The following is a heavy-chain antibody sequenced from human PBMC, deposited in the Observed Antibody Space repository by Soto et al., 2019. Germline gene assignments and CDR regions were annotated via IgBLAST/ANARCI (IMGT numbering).Heavy chain of an antibody. Sequence: GGSLRLSCAASGFTFSSYGMHWVRQAPGKGLEWVAVISYGGSNTCYADSVKGQFTISRDNSKNTLYLQMNSLRAEDTALYYCAGPGGTDAFEIWGQGTMVPVSS. V-gene: IGHV3-30*03. CDR2: ISYGGSNT. CDR1: GFTFSSYG. CDR3: AGPGGTDAFEI. J-gene: IGHJ3*02. D-gene: IGHD3-16*01.